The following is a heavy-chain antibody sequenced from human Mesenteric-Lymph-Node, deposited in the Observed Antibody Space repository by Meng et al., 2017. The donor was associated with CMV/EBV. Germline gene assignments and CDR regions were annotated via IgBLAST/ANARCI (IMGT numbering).Heavy chain of an antibody. CDR3: ARENPGLDS. CDR2: MNRDGSDR. CDR1: GFTLSNYW. V-gene: IGHV3-7*01. Sequence: GESLKISCSVSGFTLSNYWMDWVRQASGKGLEWVANMNRDGSDRNYVDSVKGRLTISRDSAKNSLYLDLNSLRAEDTAVYYCARENPGLDSWGQGALVTVSS. J-gene: IGHJ5*01.